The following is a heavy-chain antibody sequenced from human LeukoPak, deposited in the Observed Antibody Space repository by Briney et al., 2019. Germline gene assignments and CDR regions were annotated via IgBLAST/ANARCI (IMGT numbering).Heavy chain of an antibody. D-gene: IGHD6-13*01. CDR1: GFAYCSYW. Sequence: VGPLRLPCVAFGFAYCSYWVQWAPEVPGKGLLWVSRINSDGSSTSYADSVKGRFTISRDNAKNTLYLQMNSLRAEDTAVYYCARGSRSWPADYWGQGTLVTVSS. J-gene: IGHJ4*02. CDR2: INSDGSST. V-gene: IGHV3-74*01. CDR3: ARGSRSWPADY.